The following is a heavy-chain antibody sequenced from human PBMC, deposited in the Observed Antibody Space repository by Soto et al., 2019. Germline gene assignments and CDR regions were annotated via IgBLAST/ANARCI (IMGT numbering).Heavy chain of an antibody. J-gene: IGHJ6*02. D-gene: IGHD1-1*01. V-gene: IGHV1-69*01. CDR1: GGTLTTYA. CDR3: ARGEQTGYLKTRTYNEMDV. Sequence: QVQLVQSGAEVKRPGSSVKVSCKASGGTLTTYAISWVRQAPGQGLAWMGGVIPIFGTPDYAESHQGRLTITADESTNTAYMELSSLTFEDTAVYYCARGEQTGYLKTRTYNEMDVWGQGTTVTVSS. CDR2: VIPIFGTP.